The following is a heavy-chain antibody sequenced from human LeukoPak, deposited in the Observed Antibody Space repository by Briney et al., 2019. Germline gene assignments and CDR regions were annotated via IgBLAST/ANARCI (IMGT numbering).Heavy chain of an antibody. CDR3: AGDFYNSGGHYAFDI. D-gene: IGHD3-22*01. Sequence: GGSLRLSCAASGFTVSDNYMSWVRQAPGKGLEWVSLIYSGGGTIYADSVKGRFTISRDSSKNTLYLQMNSLRAEDTAIYYCAGDFYNSGGHYAFDIWGQGTMVTVSS. V-gene: IGHV3-53*01. CDR2: IYSGGGT. J-gene: IGHJ3*02. CDR1: GFTVSDNY.